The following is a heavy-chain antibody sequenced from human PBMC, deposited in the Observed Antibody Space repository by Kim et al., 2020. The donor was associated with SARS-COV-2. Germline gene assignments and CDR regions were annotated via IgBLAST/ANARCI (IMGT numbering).Heavy chain of an antibody. CDR2: DK. V-gene: IGHV2-70*19. D-gene: IGHD3-22*01. CDR3: ARGRYYYDM. Sequence: DKHYSKSLMTRITISKDTSKNQVVLTVTNMDPVDTATYYCARGRYYYDMWGQGTLVTVSS. J-gene: IGHJ4*02.